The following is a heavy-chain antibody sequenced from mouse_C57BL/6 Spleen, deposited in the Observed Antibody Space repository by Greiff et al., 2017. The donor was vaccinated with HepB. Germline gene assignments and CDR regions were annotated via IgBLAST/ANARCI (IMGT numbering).Heavy chain of an antibody. J-gene: IGHJ3*02. V-gene: IGHV14-1*01. CDR3: TTFPHGY. CDR1: GFNIKDYY. CDR2: IDPEDGDT. Sequence: VQLKQSGAELVRPGASVKLSCTASGFNIKDYYMHWVKQRPEQGLEWIGRIDPEDGDTEYAPKFQGKATMTADTSSSTAYLQLSSLTSEDTAVYYCTTFPHGYWGQGTLVTVSA.